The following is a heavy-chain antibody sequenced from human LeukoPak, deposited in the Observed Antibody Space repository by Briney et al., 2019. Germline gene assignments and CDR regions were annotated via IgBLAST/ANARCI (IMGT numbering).Heavy chain of an antibody. V-gene: IGHV3-15*01. D-gene: IGHD6-19*01. CDR2: IKSKTDGGTT. Sequence: GGTLRLSCAASGFTFSNYGMNWVRQAPGKGLEWVGRIKSKTDGGTTDYAAPVKGRFTISRDDSKNTLYLQMNSLKTEDTAVYYCTTAREGSSGWPNYYYYYYMDVWGKGTTVTISS. CDR3: TTAREGSSGWPNYYYYYYMDV. CDR1: GFTFSNYG. J-gene: IGHJ6*03.